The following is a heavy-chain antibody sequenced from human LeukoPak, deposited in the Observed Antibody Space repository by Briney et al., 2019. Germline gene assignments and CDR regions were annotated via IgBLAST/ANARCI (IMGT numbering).Heavy chain of an antibody. CDR3: ARGGVPVAFVGWFDP. D-gene: IGHD3-3*02. CDR2: INPSGSST. J-gene: IGHJ5*02. CDR1: GYSFTSHY. Sequence: ASVKVSCKASGYSFTSHYMHWVRQAPGQGLEWMGLINPSGSSTLYAQKLQGRVTMTTDTSTSTAYMELRSLRSDDTAVYYCARGGVPVAFVGWFDPWGQGTLVTVSS. V-gene: IGHV1-46*01.